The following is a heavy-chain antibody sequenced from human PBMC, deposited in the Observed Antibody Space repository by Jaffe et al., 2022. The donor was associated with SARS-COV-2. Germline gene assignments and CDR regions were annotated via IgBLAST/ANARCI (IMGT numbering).Heavy chain of an antibody. CDR1: GFTFDDYG. J-gene: IGHJ2*01. D-gene: IGHD2-15*01. Sequence: EVQLVESGGGVVRPGGSLRLSCAASGFTFDDYGMSWVRQAPGKGLEWVSGINWNGGSTGYADSVKGRFTISRDNAKNSLYLQMNSLRAEDTALYHCARADNWIHSGGSYLSYFDLWGRGTLVTVSS. V-gene: IGHV3-20*01. CDR2: INWNGGST. CDR3: ARADNWIHSGGSYLSYFDL.